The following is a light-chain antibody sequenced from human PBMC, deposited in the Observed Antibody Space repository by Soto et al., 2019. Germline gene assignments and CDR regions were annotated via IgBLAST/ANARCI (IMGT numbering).Light chain of an antibody. CDR2: GAS. CDR1: QSVRTK. J-gene: IGKJ5*01. CDR3: QQYNKWPAEIT. Sequence: ETVLTQSPATLSLSPVERVTLSCRASQSVRTKLAWYQQKPGQAPRLLIYGASSRATGIPARFSGSGSGTEFTLTISRLQSEDSGVYYCQQYNKWPAEITCGQGTRLEIK. V-gene: IGKV3D-15*01.